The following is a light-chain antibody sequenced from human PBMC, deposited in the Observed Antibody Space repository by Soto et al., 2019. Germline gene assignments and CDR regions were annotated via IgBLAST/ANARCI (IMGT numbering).Light chain of an antibody. CDR1: QGISSW. Sequence: DIQMTQSPSSVSASVGDRVTITCRATQGISSWLAWYQHKPGKAPKLLIDAASSLQSGVPSRFSGSGSGTDFTLTINNLQPEDFATYYCQQANSFPRTFGPGTKVDIK. CDR3: QQANSFPRT. CDR2: AAS. J-gene: IGKJ3*01. V-gene: IGKV1-12*01.